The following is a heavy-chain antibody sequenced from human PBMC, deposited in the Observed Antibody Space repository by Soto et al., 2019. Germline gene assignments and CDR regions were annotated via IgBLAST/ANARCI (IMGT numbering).Heavy chain of an antibody. Sequence: QVQLVESGGGVVQPGRSLRLSCAASGFTFSSYGMHWVRQAPGKGLEWVAVISYDGSNKYYADSVKGRFTISRDNSKNTLYLQMNSLRAEDTAVYYCAKDLRVRVGATTEGHYFDYWGQGTLVTVSS. D-gene: IGHD1-26*01. V-gene: IGHV3-30*18. J-gene: IGHJ4*02. CDR3: AKDLRVRVGATTEGHYFDY. CDR1: GFTFSSYG. CDR2: ISYDGSNK.